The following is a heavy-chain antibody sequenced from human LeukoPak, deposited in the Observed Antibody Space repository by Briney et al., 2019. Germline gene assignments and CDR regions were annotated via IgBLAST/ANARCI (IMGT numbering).Heavy chain of an antibody. D-gene: IGHD3-22*01. CDR1: GGSISSYY. V-gene: IGHV4-59*01. Sequence: MTSETLSLTCTVSGGSISSYYWSWIRQPPGKGLEWIGYIYYSGSTNYNPSLKSQVTISVDTSKNQFSLKLSSVTAADTAVYYCARDSSGYYYLDYWGQGTLVTVSS. J-gene: IGHJ4*02. CDR2: IYYSGST. CDR3: ARDSSGYYYLDY.